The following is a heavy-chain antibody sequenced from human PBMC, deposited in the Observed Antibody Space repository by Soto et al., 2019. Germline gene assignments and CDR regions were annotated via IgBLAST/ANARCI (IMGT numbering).Heavy chain of an antibody. Sequence: TLSLTCAVYGGSFSGYYWSWIRQPPGKGLEWIGEINHSGSTNYNPSLKSRVTISVDTSKNQFSLKLSSVTAADTAVYYCARGGVYDFWSAYYYYYGMDVWGQGTTVTVSS. J-gene: IGHJ6*02. V-gene: IGHV4-34*01. CDR3: ARGGVYDFWSAYYYYYGMDV. CDR2: INHSGST. CDR1: GGSFSGYY. D-gene: IGHD3-3*01.